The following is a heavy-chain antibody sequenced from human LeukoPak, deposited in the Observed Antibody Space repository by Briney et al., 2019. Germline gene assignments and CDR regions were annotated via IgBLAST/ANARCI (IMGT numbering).Heavy chain of an antibody. CDR3: ARVIAAAVTSWFDP. CDR1: GYSFTSYW. J-gene: IGHJ5*02. CDR2: IDLSDYYT. D-gene: IGHD6-13*01. Sequence: GESLKTSCMGSGYSFTSYWISWVRQMPGKGLEWMGRIDLSDYYTNYSPSFQGQVTISADKSISTAYLQWSSLKASDTAMYYCARVIAAAVTSWFDPWGQGTLVSVSS. V-gene: IGHV5-10-1*01.